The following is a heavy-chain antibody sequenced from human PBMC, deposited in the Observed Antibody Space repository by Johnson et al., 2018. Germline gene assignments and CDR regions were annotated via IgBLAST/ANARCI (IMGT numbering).Heavy chain of an antibody. CDR1: GFTFGDYA. D-gene: IGHD5-18*01. V-gene: IGHV3-48*01. Sequence: VQLVESGGGLVQPGRSLRLSCTASGFTFGDYAMSWFRQAPGKGLEWVSYISSSSSTIYYADSVKGRFTISRDNAKNSLYLQMNSLKTEDTAVYYCTRGDSFYYYYGMDVWGQGTTVTVSS. CDR2: ISSSSSTI. J-gene: IGHJ6*02. CDR3: TRGDSFYYYYGMDV.